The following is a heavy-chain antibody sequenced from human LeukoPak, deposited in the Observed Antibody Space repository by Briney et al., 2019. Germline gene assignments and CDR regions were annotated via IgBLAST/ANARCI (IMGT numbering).Heavy chain of an antibody. CDR3: VRGFDGYYGFDL. D-gene: IGHD5-24*01. CDR2: VNQDGSEK. Sequence: GGSLRLSCEASGFALNIYWMSWVRQAPGKGREWLASVNQDGSEKYYVDSVKGRFTISRDNAKKSLYLQMNSLRVEDTAVYFCVRGFDGYYGFDLWGQGTMVTVSS. V-gene: IGHV3-7*05. J-gene: IGHJ3*01. CDR1: GFALNIYW.